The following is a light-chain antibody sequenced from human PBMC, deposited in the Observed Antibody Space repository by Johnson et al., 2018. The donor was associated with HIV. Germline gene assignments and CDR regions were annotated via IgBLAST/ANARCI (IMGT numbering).Light chain of an antibody. J-gene: IGLJ1*01. V-gene: IGLV1-51*01. CDR1: SSNIGNNY. CDR2: DNN. Sequence: QSVLTQSPSVSAAPGQKVTVSCSGSSSNIGNNYVSWYQQLPRTAPKLLIYDNNKRPSGIPGRFSVSKSGTSATLCITGLQTGDESDYYCGTWDSSLSAGEDFGPGTKCTV. CDR3: GTWDSSLSAGED.